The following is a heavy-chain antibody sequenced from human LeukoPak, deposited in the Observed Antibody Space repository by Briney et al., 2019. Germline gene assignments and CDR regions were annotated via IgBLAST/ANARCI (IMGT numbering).Heavy chain of an antibody. CDR1: GFTFSSYS. CDR3: ARSYGSGSYSEGDAFDI. D-gene: IGHD3-10*01. J-gene: IGHJ3*02. V-gene: IGHV3-48*01. CDR2: ISSSSSTI. Sequence: PGGSLRLSCAASGFTFSSYSMNWVRQAPGKGLEWVSYISSSSSTIYYADSVKGRFTISRDNAKNSLYLQMNSLRAEDTAVYYCARSYGSGSYSEGDAFDIWGQGTMVTVSS.